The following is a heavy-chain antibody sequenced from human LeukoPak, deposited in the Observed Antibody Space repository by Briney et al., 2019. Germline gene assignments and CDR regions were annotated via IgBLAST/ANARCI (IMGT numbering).Heavy chain of an antibody. D-gene: IGHD1-1*01. CDR3: ASGGTINSWNGGYNWFDL. Sequence: SETLSLTCTVSGRSISTYYWNWIRQPPGKGLEGIGYIYNTGNTNYNPSLKSRVTISVDTSKNQFSVKLHSVTAADTAEYFCASGGTINSWNGGYNWFDLWGEGTLVTVSS. CDR1: GRSISTYY. CDR2: IYNTGNT. J-gene: IGHJ5*02. V-gene: IGHV4-4*08.